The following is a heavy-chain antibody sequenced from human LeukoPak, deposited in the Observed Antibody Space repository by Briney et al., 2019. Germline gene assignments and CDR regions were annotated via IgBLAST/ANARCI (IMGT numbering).Heavy chain of an antibody. J-gene: IGHJ4*02. CDR2: ISSGSSFK. Sequence: KSGGSLRLSCAASGFAFSSYSMNWVRQAPGKGLEWVSSISSGSSFKYYADSVKGRFTISRDNAKNSLYLQMSSLRAEDTAVYYCASKYQQPLDYWGQGALVTVSS. D-gene: IGHD2-2*01. CDR1: GFAFSSYS. CDR3: ASKYQQPLDY. V-gene: IGHV3-21*01.